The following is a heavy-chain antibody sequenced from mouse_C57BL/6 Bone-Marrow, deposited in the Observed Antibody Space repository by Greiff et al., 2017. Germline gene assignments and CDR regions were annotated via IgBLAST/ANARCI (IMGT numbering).Heavy chain of an antibody. V-gene: IGHV1-55*01. CDR1: GYTFTSYW. J-gene: IGHJ1*03. CDR3: ARPYYSNYWYFDV. D-gene: IGHD2-5*01. CDR2: IYPGSGST. Sequence: VKLQQPGAELVKPGASVKMSCKASGYTFTSYWITWVKQRPGQGLEWIGDIYPGSGSTNYNEKFKSKATLTVDTSSSTAYMQPSSLTSDDSAVYYCARPYYSNYWYFDVWGTGTTVTVSS.